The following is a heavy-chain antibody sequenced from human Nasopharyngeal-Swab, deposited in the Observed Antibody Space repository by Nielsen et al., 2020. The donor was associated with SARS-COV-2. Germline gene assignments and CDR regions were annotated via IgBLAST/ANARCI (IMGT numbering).Heavy chain of an antibody. J-gene: IGHJ5*02. CDR2: IYHSGST. V-gene: IGHV4-59*12. CDR1: GGSISSYY. CDR3: VLGLLWSGLEGSS. D-gene: IGHD3-3*01. Sequence: SETLSLTCTVSGGSISSYYWSWIRQPPGKGLEWIGEIYHSGSTNYNPSLKSRVTISVDKSKNQFSLKLSSVTAADTAVYYCVLGLLWSGLEGSSWGQGTLVTVSS.